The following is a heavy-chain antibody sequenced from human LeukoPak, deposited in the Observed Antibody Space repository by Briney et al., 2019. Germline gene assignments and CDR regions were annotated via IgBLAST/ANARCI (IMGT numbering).Heavy chain of an antibody. V-gene: IGHV3-23*01. CDR1: GFTFSSYG. CDR2: ISGSGGST. D-gene: IGHD6-13*01. J-gene: IGHJ2*01. CDR3: ARAAYSSTWYSRYFDL. Sequence: GGTLRLSCAASGFTFSSYGMSWVRQAPGKGLEWVSAISGSGGSTYYADSVKGRFTISRENAKNSLYLQMNSLRAGDTAVYYCARAAYSSTWYSRYFDLWGRGTLVTVSS.